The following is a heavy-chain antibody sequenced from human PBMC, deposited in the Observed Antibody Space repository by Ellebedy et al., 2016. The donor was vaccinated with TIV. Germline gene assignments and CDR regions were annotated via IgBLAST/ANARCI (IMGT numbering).Heavy chain of an antibody. Sequence: AASVNVSCKASGGNFSSYAISWVRQAPEQGLEWMGRIIPILGIAIYAQKFQGRVTITADKSTSTAYMELSSLRSEDTAVYYCARDYRDIVVVVAAFWGQGTLVTVFS. CDR3: ARDYRDIVVVVAAF. D-gene: IGHD2-15*01. V-gene: IGHV1-69*04. CDR1: GGNFSSYA. CDR2: IIPILGIA. J-gene: IGHJ4*02.